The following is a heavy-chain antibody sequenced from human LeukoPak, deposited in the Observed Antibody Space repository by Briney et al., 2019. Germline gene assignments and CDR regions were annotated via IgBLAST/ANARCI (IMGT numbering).Heavy chain of an antibody. J-gene: IGHJ4*02. D-gene: IGHD2-15*01. CDR2: IYPSGNI. V-gene: IGHV3-53*01. Sequence: GGSLRLSCAASGLTFSNSYMSWVRQAPGKGLEWVSLIYPSGNIYYADSVKGRFTISRDNSKTTLFLQMNSVRAEDTAVYYCAKGYCSDTNCQTRLGLDYWGQGTLVTVSS. CDR3: AKGYCSDTNCQTRLGLDY. CDR1: GLTFSNSY.